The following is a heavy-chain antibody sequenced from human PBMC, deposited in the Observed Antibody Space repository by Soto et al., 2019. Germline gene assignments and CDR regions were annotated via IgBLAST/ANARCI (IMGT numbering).Heavy chain of an antibody. CDR3: ARLGPKYQPLLLSAPVRTSPFDY. D-gene: IGHD2-21*02. CDR2: IYYSGST. J-gene: IGHJ4*02. CDR1: GGSISSGGYY. Sequence: SETLSLTCTVSGGSISSGGYYWSWIRQHPGKGLEWIGYIYYSGSTYYNPSLKSRVTISVDTSKNQFSLKLSSVTAADTAVYYCARLGPKYQPLLLSAPVRTSPFDYWGQGTLVTVSS. V-gene: IGHV4-31*03.